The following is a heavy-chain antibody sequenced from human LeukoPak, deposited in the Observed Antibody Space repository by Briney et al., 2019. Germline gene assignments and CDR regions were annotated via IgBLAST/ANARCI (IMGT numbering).Heavy chain of an antibody. V-gene: IGHV4-4*02. J-gene: IGHJ4*02. CDR3: SLGPVTTFSLRFDY. Sequence: SETLSLTCAVSGGSISSSNWWSWVRQPPGKGLEWIGEINHSGSTNYNPSLKSRVTISVDTSKNQFSLKLSSVTAADTAVYYCSLGPVTTFSLRFDYWGQGTLVTVSS. D-gene: IGHD3-16*01. CDR2: INHSGST. CDR1: GGSISSSNW.